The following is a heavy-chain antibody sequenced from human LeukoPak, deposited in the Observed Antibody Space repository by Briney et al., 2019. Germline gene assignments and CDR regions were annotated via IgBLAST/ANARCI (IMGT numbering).Heavy chain of an antibody. CDR1: GYTFTNYY. Sequence: GASVKVSCKASGYTFTNYYIHWVRLAPGQGLEWMGIINPSGSSTSYAQKFQGRVTMTRDTSTSTVYMELSSLRSEDTAVYYCAGGTTNTKGAFDMWGQGTMVTVSS. V-gene: IGHV1-46*01. D-gene: IGHD2-8*01. J-gene: IGHJ3*02. CDR3: AGGTTNTKGAFDM. CDR2: INPSGSST.